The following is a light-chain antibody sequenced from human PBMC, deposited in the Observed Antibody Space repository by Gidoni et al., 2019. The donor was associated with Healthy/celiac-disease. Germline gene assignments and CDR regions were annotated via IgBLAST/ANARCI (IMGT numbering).Light chain of an antibody. CDR2: DAS. V-gene: IGKV1-33*01. Sequence: DIQMTQSPSSLSASVGDRVTITCQASQDISNYLKWYQQKPGKAPKLLIYDASNLKTGVPSRFSGSGSGTDFTCTISSLQPEDIATYDCQQYDNLPLTFGQGTRLEIK. J-gene: IGKJ5*01. CDR3: QQYDNLPLT. CDR1: QDISNY.